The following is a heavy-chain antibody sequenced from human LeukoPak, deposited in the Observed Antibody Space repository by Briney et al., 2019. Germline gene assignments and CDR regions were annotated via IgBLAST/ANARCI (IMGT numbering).Heavy chain of an antibody. CDR1: GYSISSGYY. CDR3: ARYYGSGSYYTLGYFDY. CDR2: IYHTGST. Sequence: PSETLSLTCAVSGYSISSGYYWGWIRQTPGKGLEWIGTIYHTGSTYYNPSLKSRVTISVDTLNNQFSLKLTSVTAADTAVYYCARYYGSGSYYTLGYFDYWGQGTLVTVSS. J-gene: IGHJ4*02. D-gene: IGHD3-10*01. V-gene: IGHV4-38-2*01.